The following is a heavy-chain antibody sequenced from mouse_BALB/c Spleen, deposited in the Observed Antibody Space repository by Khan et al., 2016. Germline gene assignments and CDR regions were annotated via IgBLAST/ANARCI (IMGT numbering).Heavy chain of an antibody. CDR3: ARKGARNAYAIDY. V-gene: IGHV5-17*02. J-gene: IGHJ4*01. CDR2: ISSGSSTI. Sequence: EVELVESGGGLVQPGGSRKLSCAASGFTFSSFGMHWVRQAPEKGLEWVAYISSGSSTIYYADTVKGRFTITRDNPKNTLFLQIASLRSEDSAMXYCARKGARNAYAIDYWGQGTSVTVSS. CDR1: GFTFSSFG.